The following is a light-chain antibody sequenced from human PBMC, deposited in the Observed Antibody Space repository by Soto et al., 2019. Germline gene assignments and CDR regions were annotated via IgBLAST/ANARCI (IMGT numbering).Light chain of an antibody. CDR2: DAS. Sequence: EIVLTQSPDTLSLSPGERATLSCRASQSVSSYLAWYQQKPGQAPRLLIYDASDRATGIPARFSGSGSGTDFTLTISSLEPEDFAVYYCQKRSNYQITFGQGTRLEI. CDR3: QKRSNYQIT. J-gene: IGKJ5*01. V-gene: IGKV3-11*01. CDR1: QSVSSY.